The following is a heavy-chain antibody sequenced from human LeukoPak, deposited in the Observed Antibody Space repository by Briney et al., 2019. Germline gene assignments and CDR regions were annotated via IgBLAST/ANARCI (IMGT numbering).Heavy chain of an antibody. V-gene: IGHV3-21*01. CDR1: RFTFSSYA. J-gene: IGHJ5*02. Sequence: PGGSLRLSCAASRFTFSSYAMSWVRQAPGKGLEWVSSISSSSSYIYYADSVKGRFTISRDNAKNSLYLQMNSLRAEDTAVYYCARDLCECGYGYGYNNWFDPWGQGTLVTVSP. CDR3: ARDLCECGYGYGYNNWFDP. CDR2: ISSSSSYI. D-gene: IGHD5-18*01.